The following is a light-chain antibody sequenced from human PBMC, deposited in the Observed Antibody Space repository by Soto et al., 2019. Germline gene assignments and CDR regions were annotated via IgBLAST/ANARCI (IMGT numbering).Light chain of an antibody. Sequence: EIVLTQSPATLSLSPGERATLSCRASQSVSTYLAWYQQKLGQAPRLLIYDASSRATGIPARFSGSGSGTDFALTLRSLEPEDFAVYYCQQRSNWPRYTFGQGTKLEIK. J-gene: IGKJ2*01. CDR3: QQRSNWPRYT. CDR1: QSVSTY. V-gene: IGKV3-11*01. CDR2: DAS.